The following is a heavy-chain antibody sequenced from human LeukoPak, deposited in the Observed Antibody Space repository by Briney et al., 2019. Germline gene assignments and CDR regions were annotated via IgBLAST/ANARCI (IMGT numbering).Heavy chain of an antibody. D-gene: IGHD3-10*01. J-gene: IGHJ4*02. Sequence: ASVKVSCKAFGYTFTSNYMHWVRQAPGQGPEWMGVISPSGGSTTYAQKFQGRVTLTRDMSTSTAYMELSSLKSEDMAVYYCAREGSMVRGVGIFGFDYWGQGTLVTVSS. CDR3: AREGSMVRGVGIFGFDY. V-gene: IGHV1-46*01. CDR1: GYTFTSNY. CDR2: ISPSGGST.